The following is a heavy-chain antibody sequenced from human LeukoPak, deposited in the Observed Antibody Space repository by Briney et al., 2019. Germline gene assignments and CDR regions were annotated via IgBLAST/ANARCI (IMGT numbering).Heavy chain of an antibody. CDR2: IYPGDSDT. CDR1: GYSFPNYW. Sequence: PGESLKISCQGSGYSFPNYWIAWVRQMPGKGLEWMGIIYPGDSDTRYSPSFQGQVTFSADKSITTAYLQWSRLQASDTAMYYCARQYINSSPFDYWGQGTLVTVSS. V-gene: IGHV5-51*01. CDR3: ARQYINSSPFDY. D-gene: IGHD6-6*01. J-gene: IGHJ4*02.